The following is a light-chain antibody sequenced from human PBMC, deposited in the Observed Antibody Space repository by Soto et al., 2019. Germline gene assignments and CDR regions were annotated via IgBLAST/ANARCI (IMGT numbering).Light chain of an antibody. Sequence: EIVLTQSPGTLSLSPGERATLSCRASQSVSSSYVAWYQQRPSQAPRLLIYGASSRATGIPDRFSGSGSGTDLPLTNSRMEPEDVAVYYGRQYDDSQLSFGGGTKVDLK. CDR2: GAS. CDR3: RQYDDSQLS. V-gene: IGKV3-20*01. J-gene: IGKJ4*01. CDR1: QSVSSSY.